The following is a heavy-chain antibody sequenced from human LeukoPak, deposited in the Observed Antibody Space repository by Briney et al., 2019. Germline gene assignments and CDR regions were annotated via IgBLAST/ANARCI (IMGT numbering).Heavy chain of an antibody. CDR3: ARDLYYDFWSGYLRYYYMDV. CDR1: GYTFTSYG. Sequence: ASVTVSCKASGYTFTSYGISWVRQAPGQGLEWMGWISAYNGNTNYAQKLQGRVTMTTDTSTSTAYMELRSLRSDDTAVYYCARDLYYDFWSGYLRYYYMDVWGKGTTVTVSS. V-gene: IGHV1-18*01. CDR2: ISAYNGNT. D-gene: IGHD3-3*01. J-gene: IGHJ6*03.